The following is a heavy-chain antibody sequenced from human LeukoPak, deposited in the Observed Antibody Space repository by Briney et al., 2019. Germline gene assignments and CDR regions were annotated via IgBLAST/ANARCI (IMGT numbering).Heavy chain of an antibody. V-gene: IGHV4-39*01. D-gene: IGHD6-13*01. CDR3: ARRGITYSSSFFAY. J-gene: IGHJ4*02. CDR2: VFYSGNT. CDR1: CDSIGGSNYS. Sequence: SETLSLTCTVSCDSIGGSNYSWAWIRQSPGKGLEWIGSVFYSGNTYYNPSLKSRVTISVDPSKNQFSLNLYSVTVGDTATYYCARRGITYSSSFFAYWGQGTLVTVSS.